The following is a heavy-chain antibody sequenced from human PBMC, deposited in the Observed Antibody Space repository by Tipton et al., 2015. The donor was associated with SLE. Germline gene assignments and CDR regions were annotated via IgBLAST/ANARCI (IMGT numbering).Heavy chain of an antibody. CDR3: ARSVTPAAIGWFDP. V-gene: IGHV4-38-2*02. CDR2: IYRSGST. CDR1: GFSISSGYY. J-gene: IGHJ5*02. D-gene: IGHD2-2*01. Sequence: TLSLTCTVSGFSISSGYYWGWMRQSPGKGLEWIGSIYRSGSTYYTPSLRSRVTISLDTSMNQFSLDLSSVTAADTAVYYCARSVTPAAIGWFDPWGLGTLVTVSS.